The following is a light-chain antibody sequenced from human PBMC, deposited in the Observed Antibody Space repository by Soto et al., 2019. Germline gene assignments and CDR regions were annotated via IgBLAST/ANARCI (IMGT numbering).Light chain of an antibody. CDR1: QSISNY. J-gene: IGKJ1*01. V-gene: IGKV1-39*01. Sequence: DIQMTQSPSSLSASVGDRVTITCRASQSISNYLNWYQQKPGKAPNLLIYAASSLQSGVPPSFRGSGSGTDLTLTISSLQPEDFATYFCQQSYSTPRTFGQLNKVDIK. CDR3: QQSYSTPRT. CDR2: AAS.